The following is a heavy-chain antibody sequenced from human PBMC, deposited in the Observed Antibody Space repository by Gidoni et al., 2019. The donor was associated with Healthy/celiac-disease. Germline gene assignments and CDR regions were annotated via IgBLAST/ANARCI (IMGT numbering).Heavy chain of an antibody. CDR1: GFTFSSYG. CDR3: ARDGDAFDI. CDR2: IWYDGSNK. V-gene: IGHV3-33*01. J-gene: IGHJ3*02. Sequence: QVQLVEAGGDVVQPGRSRRLSCAASGFTFSSYGMHWVRQAPGKWLEWVAVIWYDGSNKYYADSVKGRFTISRDNSKNTLYLQMNSLRAEDTAVYYCARDGDAFDIWGQGTMVTVSS.